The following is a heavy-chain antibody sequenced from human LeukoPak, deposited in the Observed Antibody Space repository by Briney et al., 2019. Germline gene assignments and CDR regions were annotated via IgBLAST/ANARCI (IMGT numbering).Heavy chain of an antibody. Sequence: GASVKVSCKASGYTFTNYGISWVRQAPGQGLEWMGWINTYNGNTNYAQKVQGRVTMTTDTSTNRVYMELRSLRSDDTDVCECGRVLRSGTSCYHYHYYLELGPKGTGVTVSS. D-gene: IGHD2-15*01. CDR3: GRVLRSGTSCYHYHYYLEL. CDR2: INTYNGNT. V-gene: IGHV1-18*01. CDR1: GYTFTNYG. J-gene: IGHJ6*03.